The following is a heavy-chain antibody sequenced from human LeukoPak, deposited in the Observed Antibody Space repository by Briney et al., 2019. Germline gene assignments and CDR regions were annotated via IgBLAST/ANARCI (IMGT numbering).Heavy chain of an antibody. Sequence: GGSLRLSCAASGFTFSSYSMNWVRQAPGKGLEWVSYISISSSIIYYADSVKGRFTISRDNSKNTLYLQMGSLRAEDMAVYYCARSADYVYYYGSGSYLDYWGQGTLVTVSS. CDR3: ARSADYVYYYGSGSYLDY. CDR2: ISISSSII. CDR1: GFTFSSYS. D-gene: IGHD3-10*01. V-gene: IGHV3-48*01. J-gene: IGHJ4*02.